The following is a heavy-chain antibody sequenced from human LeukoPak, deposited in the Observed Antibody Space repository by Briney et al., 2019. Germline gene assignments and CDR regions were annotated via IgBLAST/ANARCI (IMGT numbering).Heavy chain of an antibody. D-gene: IGHD2-8*02. V-gene: IGHV3-43*01. CDR1: GFTFDDYT. CDR3: ATGGLVEDYFDY. Sequence: PGGSLRLSCAASGFTFDDYTMHWVRQAPGKGLEWVSLISWDSGSTYYADSVKGRFTISRDNSKNSLYLQMNSLRTEDTALYYCATGGLVEDYFDYWGQGTLVTVSS. CDR2: ISWDSGST. J-gene: IGHJ4*02.